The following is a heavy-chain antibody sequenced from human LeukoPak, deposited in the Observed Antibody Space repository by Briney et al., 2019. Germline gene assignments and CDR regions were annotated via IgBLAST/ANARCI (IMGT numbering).Heavy chain of an antibody. CDR3: ARYSRLNYYYGMDV. D-gene: IGHD2-21*01. CDR2: INPNSGGT. J-gene: IGHJ6*02. CDR1: GYTFTGYY. Sequence: GASVKVSCKASGYTFTGYYMHWVRQAPGQGLEWMGWINPNSGGTNYAQKFQGRVTMTRDTSISTAYMELSRLRSDDTAVYYCARYSRLNYYYGMDVWGQGTTVTVSS. V-gene: IGHV1-2*02.